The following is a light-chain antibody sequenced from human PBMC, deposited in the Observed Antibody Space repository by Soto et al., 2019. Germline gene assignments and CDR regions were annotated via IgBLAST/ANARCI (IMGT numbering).Light chain of an antibody. Sequence: EIVITQSPATLSVSPGERATLSCRASQSLSSNLAWYQQKPGQAPRILIYGASTRDTGIPARFSCSGAGTECTRTISSLQSEDFAVYYCQQYSASPRTFGPGTKVDNK. J-gene: IGKJ3*01. CDR3: QQYSASPRT. CDR1: QSLSSN. V-gene: IGKV3-15*01. CDR2: GAS.